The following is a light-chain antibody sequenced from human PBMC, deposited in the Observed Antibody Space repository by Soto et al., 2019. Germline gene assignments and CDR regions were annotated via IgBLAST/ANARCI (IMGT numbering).Light chain of an antibody. V-gene: IGKV1-39*01. CDR2: AAS. CDR3: QQSHSIPYT. Sequence: DIQMTQSPSSLSASVGDRVTITCRASQTITGYLNWYQQRPGKAPKLLIYAASSLQSGVPSRFSGSGSGTDFTLTINSLQPEDFATYYCQQSHSIPYTFGQGTKLEIK. J-gene: IGKJ2*01. CDR1: QTITGY.